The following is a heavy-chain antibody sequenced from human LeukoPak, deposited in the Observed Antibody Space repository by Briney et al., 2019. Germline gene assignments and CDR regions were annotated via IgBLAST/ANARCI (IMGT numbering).Heavy chain of an antibody. CDR2: INHSGST. V-gene: IGHV4-34*01. J-gene: IGHJ4*02. Sequence: SETLSLTCAVYGGSFSGYYWSWIRQPPGKGLEWIGEINHSGSTNYNPSLKSRVTISVDTSKNQFSLKLSSVTAADTAVYYCARGGGGIAARPFDYWGQGTLVTVST. CDR1: GGSFSGYY. D-gene: IGHD6-6*01. CDR3: ARGGGGIAARPFDY.